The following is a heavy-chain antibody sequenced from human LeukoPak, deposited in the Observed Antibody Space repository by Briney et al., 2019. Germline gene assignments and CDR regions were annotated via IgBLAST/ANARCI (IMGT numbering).Heavy chain of an antibody. CDR3: ARAARVVPAAIDYFDY. CDR1: GFTFSSYW. CDR2: INSDGSST. J-gene: IGHJ4*02. Sequence: GSLRPSCAASGFTFSSYWTHWVRQAPGKGLVWVSRINSDGSSTSYADSVKGRFTISRDNAKNTLYLQMNSLRAEDTAVYYCARAARVVPAAIDYFDYWGQGTLVTVSS. D-gene: IGHD2-2*01. V-gene: IGHV3-74*01.